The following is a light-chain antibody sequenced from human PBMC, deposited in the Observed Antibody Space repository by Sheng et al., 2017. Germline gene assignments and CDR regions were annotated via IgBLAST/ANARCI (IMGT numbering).Light chain of an antibody. CDR1: QDIKNN. V-gene: IGKV1-33*01. CDR2: AAS. J-gene: IGKJ4*01. Sequence: DIQMTQSPSSLSVSVGDRVTITCRASQDIKNNLNWFQQKQGKAPKLLIYAASSSQTGVPSRFSGSGSGTDFTFTISSLQPEDFATYYCQQYDNLITFGGGTKVEIK. CDR3: QQYDNLIT.